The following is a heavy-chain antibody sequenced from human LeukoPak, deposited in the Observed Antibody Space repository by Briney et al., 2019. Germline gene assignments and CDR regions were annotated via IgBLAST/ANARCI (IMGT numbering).Heavy chain of an antibody. J-gene: IGHJ4*02. CDR3: ARKIGGLWSGYTFDY. Sequence: SETLSLTCTVSGGSISSGGYYWSWIRQPPGKGLGWIGYIYHSGSTYYNPSLKSRVTISVDRSKNQFSLKLSSVTAADTAVYYCARKIGGLWSGYTFDYWGQGTLVTVSS. CDR2: IYHSGST. V-gene: IGHV4-30-2*01. CDR1: GGSISSGGYY. D-gene: IGHD3-3*01.